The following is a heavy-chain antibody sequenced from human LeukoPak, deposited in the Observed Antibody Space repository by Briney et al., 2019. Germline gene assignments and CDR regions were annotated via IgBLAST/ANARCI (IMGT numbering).Heavy chain of an antibody. D-gene: IGHD2-2*02. Sequence: GASVKVSCKASGGTFSSYAISWVRQAPGQGLEWMGGIIPIFGTANYAQKFQGRVTITADESTSTAYMELSSLRSEDTAVYCCAADYQLLYSHYWGQGTLVTVSS. V-gene: IGHV1-69*01. CDR3: AADYQLLYSHY. CDR1: GGTFSSYA. CDR2: IIPIFGTA. J-gene: IGHJ4*02.